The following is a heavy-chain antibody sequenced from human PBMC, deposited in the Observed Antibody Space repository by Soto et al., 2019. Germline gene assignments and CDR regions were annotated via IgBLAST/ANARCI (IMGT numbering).Heavy chain of an antibody. Sequence: QITLKEYGPTLVKPTQTLTLTCTFSGFSLSTSGVGVGWIRQPPGKALEWLALIYWDDDKRYSPSLKSRLTITKDTSKNQVVLTMTNMDPVDTATYYCAHSLLRVYYMDVWGKGTTVTVSS. CDR1: GFSLSTSGVG. J-gene: IGHJ6*03. CDR2: IYWDDDK. CDR3: AHSLLRVYYMDV. V-gene: IGHV2-5*02. D-gene: IGHD3-10*01.